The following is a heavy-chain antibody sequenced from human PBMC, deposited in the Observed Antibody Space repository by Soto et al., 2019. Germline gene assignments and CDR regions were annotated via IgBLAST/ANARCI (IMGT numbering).Heavy chain of an antibody. V-gene: IGHV3-33*01. CDR2: IWYDGSNK. CDR3: ARGDYDYVWGSYRSRLAFDY. Sequence: QPGGSLRLSCAASGFTFSSYGMQWVRQAPGKGLEWVAVIWYDGSNKYYADSVKGRFTISRDNSKNTLYLQMNSLRAEDTAVYYCARGDYDYVWGSYRSRLAFDYWGQGP. D-gene: IGHD3-16*02. J-gene: IGHJ4*02. CDR1: GFTFSSYG.